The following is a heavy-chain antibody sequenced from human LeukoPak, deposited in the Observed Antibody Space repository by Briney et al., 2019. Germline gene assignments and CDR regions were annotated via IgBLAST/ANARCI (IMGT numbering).Heavy chain of an antibody. J-gene: IGHJ4*02. V-gene: IGHV3-23*01. CDR3: YYYDSSGFYPQTKIDY. CDR1: GFSFSTYS. Sequence: PGGPLRLSCAGSGFSFSTYSMNWVRQAPGKGLEWVSGITGSGANTYYADSVKGRFTISRDNSKNTLYLRMNSLRAEDTAVYYCYYYDSSGFYPQTKIDYWGQGTLVTVSS. CDR2: ITGSGANT. D-gene: IGHD3-22*01.